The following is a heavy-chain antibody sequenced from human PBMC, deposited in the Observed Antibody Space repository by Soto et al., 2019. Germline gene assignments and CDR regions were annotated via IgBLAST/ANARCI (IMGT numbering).Heavy chain of an antibody. V-gene: IGHV5-51*01. CDR3: ARRGSSGYHWFDP. D-gene: IGHD3-22*01. Sequence: GESLKISCKGSGYIFANYWIGWVRQMPGKGLEWMAMIYPGDSDTRYSPSFQGQVTISADKSISTAFLQWTSLKTSDTAMYYCARRGSSGYHWFDPWGQATLVTVSS. CDR1: GYIFANYW. CDR2: IYPGDSDT. J-gene: IGHJ5*02.